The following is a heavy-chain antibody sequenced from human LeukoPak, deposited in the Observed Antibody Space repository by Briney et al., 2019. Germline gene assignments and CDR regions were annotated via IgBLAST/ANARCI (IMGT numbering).Heavy chain of an antibody. Sequence: PSETLSLTCTVSGGSVSSSSYYWVWIRQTPGKGLECIGSVYQSGSTYYNPSLNNPSLKSRVTISSDTSKNHFSLKLSSATAADTAVYYCARAPRITIFGVVILKENYYYYMDVWGKGTTVTVSS. CDR3: ARAPRITIFGVVILKENYYYYMDV. CDR1: GGSVSSSSYY. CDR2: VYQSGST. J-gene: IGHJ6*03. D-gene: IGHD3-3*01. V-gene: IGHV4-39*07.